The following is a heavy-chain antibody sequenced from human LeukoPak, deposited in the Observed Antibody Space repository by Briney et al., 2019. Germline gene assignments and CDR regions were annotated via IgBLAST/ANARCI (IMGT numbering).Heavy chain of an antibody. Sequence: TSETLSLTCTVSGGSINDYYCNWIRQSPGKGLEWIGFISYNGGTDSNPSLKSRVTISVDTSKNQFSLKLSSVTTADTAVYYCARGAGSGWSRPAFDLWGLGTLVTVSS. V-gene: IGHV4-59*01. CDR2: ISYNGGT. D-gene: IGHD6-19*01. CDR1: GGSINDYY. CDR3: ARGAGSGWSRPAFDL. J-gene: IGHJ5*02.